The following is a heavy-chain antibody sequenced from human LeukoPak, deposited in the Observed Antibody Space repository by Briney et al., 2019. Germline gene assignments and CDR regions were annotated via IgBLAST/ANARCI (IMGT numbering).Heavy chain of an antibody. CDR2: IFGSGDTT. CDR1: GFTISSYG. Sequence: AGSLRLSCAASGFTISSYGMNWVRNAPLKGLEWVSVIFGSGDTTYYADSVKGRFTISRDKSKNTLYLQMHSLRAEDTAVYYCAKDQKPDSGYDIDHWGQGTLVTVSS. D-gene: IGHD5-12*01. V-gene: IGHV3-23*01. J-gene: IGHJ4*02. CDR3: AKDQKPDSGYDIDH.